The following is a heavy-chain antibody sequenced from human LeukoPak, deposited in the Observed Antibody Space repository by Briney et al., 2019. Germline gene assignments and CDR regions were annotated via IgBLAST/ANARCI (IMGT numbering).Heavy chain of an antibody. D-gene: IGHD3-10*01. Sequence: ASVKVSCKASGYTFTGYYMHWVRQAPGQGLEWMGWINPNSGGTNYAQKFQGRVTMTRDTSISTAYVELSRLRSDDTAVYYCARDLWFGELFASRDYYGMDVWGQGTTVTVSS. CDR1: GYTFTGYY. J-gene: IGHJ6*02. CDR2: INPNSGGT. V-gene: IGHV1-2*02. CDR3: ARDLWFGELFASRDYYGMDV.